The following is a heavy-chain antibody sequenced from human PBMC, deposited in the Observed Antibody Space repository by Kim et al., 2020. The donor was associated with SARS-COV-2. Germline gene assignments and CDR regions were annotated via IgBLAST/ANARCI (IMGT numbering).Heavy chain of an antibody. CDR2: IYYSGST. CDR3: ARGGEREYFQH. Sequence: SETLSLTCTVSGGSISSYYWSWIRQPPGKGLEWIGYIYYSGSTNYNPSLKSRVTMSVDTSKNQFSLKLSSVTAADTAVYYCARGGEREYFQHWGQGTLVTVSS. V-gene: IGHV4-59*01. CDR1: GGSISSYY. J-gene: IGHJ1*01.